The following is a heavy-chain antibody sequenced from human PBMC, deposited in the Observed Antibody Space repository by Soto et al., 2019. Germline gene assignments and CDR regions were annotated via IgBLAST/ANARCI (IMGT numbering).Heavy chain of an antibody. CDR1: GGTFSSYA. CDR2: IIPIFGTA. Sequence: SVKVSCKASGGTFSSYAISWVRQAPGQGLEWMGGIIPIFGTANYAQKFQGRVTITADESTSTAYMELSSLRSEDTAVYYCARDSGFWSGYPQNYYYYYGMDVWGQGTTVTVS. D-gene: IGHD3-3*01. CDR3: ARDSGFWSGYPQNYYYYYGMDV. V-gene: IGHV1-69*13. J-gene: IGHJ6*02.